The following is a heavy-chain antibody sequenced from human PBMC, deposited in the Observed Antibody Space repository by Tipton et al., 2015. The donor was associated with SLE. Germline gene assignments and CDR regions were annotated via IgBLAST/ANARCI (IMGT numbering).Heavy chain of an antibody. J-gene: IGHJ4*02. CDR2: IYYSGST. D-gene: IGHD6-6*01. V-gene: IGHV4-59*07. CDR1: YGSISSYY. Sequence: TLSLTCTVSYGSISSYYWNWIRQSPEKGLEWIGYIYYSGSTNYNPSLKSRVTISVDTSKNQFSLRLSPVTAADTAVYYCASSSGAARPFDYWGQGTLVTVSS. CDR3: ASSSGAARPFDY.